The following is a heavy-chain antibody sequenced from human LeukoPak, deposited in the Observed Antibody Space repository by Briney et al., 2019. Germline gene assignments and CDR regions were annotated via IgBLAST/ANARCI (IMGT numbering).Heavy chain of an antibody. CDR2: IIPIFGTA. Sequence: SVKVSCKASGYTFTDYYMHWVRQAPGQGLEWMGGIIPIFGTANYAQKFQGRVTITADESTSTAYMELSSLRSEDTAVYYCARWISGSYFWFDPWGQGTLVTVSS. J-gene: IGHJ5*02. D-gene: IGHD1-26*01. V-gene: IGHV1-69*13. CDR1: GYTFTDYY. CDR3: ARWISGSYFWFDP.